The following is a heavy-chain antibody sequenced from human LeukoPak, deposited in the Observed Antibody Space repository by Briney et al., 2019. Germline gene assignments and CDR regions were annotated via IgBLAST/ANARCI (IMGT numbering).Heavy chain of an antibody. J-gene: IGHJ4*02. D-gene: IGHD1-26*01. CDR3: AKPADSGRYRDFDY. V-gene: IGHV3-23*01. CDR1: GFTFSNYA. Sequence: QPGGSLRLSCAASGFTFSNYAMSWVRQAAGKGLEWVSAISASDGSTYYADSVKGRFTISRDNSKDTLYLKMNSLRAEDTAVYYCAKPADSGRYRDFDYWGQGTLVTVSS. CDR2: ISASDGST.